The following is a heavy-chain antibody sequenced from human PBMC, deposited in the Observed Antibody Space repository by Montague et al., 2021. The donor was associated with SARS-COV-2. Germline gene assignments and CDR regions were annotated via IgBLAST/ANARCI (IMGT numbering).Heavy chain of an antibody. J-gene: IGHJ4*02. D-gene: IGHD1-26*01. Sequence: PALVKPTQTLTLTCTFSGFSLSTSGICVSWVRQPPGKALEWLALIDRDDEYYNTSLKTRLTISKDTSKNQVVLTLTNIDPVDTATYFCARGIGWRSRVILDHGGQGTQVTVSS. V-gene: IGHV2-70*20. CDR2: IDRDDE. CDR3: ARGIGWRSRVILDH. CDR1: GFSLSTSGIC.